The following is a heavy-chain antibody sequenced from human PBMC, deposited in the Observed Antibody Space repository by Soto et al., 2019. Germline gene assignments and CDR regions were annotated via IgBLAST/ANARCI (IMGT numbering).Heavy chain of an antibody. V-gene: IGHV4-39*01. Sequence: PSETLSLTCTVSGGSISSSSYYWGWIRQPPGKGLEWIGSIYYSGSTYYNQSLKSRVTISVDTSKKQFSLKLSYMTAADTAVYYCARLPERIDYWGQGTLVTVSS. CDR2: IYYSGST. J-gene: IGHJ4*02. D-gene: IGHD1-1*01. CDR1: GGSISSSSYY. CDR3: ARLPERIDY.